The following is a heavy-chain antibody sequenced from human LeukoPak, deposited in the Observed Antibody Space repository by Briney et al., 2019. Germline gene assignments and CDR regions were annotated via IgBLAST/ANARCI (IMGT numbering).Heavy chain of an antibody. V-gene: IGHV3-49*04. Sequence: GGSLRLFCSAFGFTFGDYAMSWVRQAPGKGLEWVSFIRSKAYGGTTEYAASVKGRFTISRDDSKSIAYLHMNSLKTEDTAVYYCSTRYSGTRLDYWGQGTLVTVSS. CDR2: IRSKAYGGTT. J-gene: IGHJ4*02. D-gene: IGHD1-26*01. CDR1: GFTFGDYA. CDR3: STRYSGTRLDY.